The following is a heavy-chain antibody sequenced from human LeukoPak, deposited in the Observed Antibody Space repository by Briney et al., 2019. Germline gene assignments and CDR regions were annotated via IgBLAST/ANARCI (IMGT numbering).Heavy chain of an antibody. CDR3: ARDPSYYGDYYYGMDV. J-gene: IGHJ6*02. V-gene: IGHV3-30-3*01. Sequence: PGGSLRLSCAASGFTFSSYAMHWVRQAPGKGLEWVAVISYDGSNKHYADSVKGRFTISRDNSKNTLYLQMNSLRAEDTAVYYCARDPSYYGDYYYGMDVWGQGTTVTVSS. CDR2: ISYDGSNK. D-gene: IGHD4-17*01. CDR1: GFTFSSYA.